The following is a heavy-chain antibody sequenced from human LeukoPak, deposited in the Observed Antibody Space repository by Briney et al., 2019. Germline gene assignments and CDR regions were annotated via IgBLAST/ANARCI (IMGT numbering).Heavy chain of an antibody. V-gene: IGHV3-13*01. D-gene: IGHD3-22*01. Sequence: GGSLRLSCAACGFTFSSYDMHWVRQATGKGLDWLSAIGTAGDTYYPGSVKGRFTISRGNAKNSLYLQMNSLRAEDTAVYYRARALGRYYYDRRWYFDLWGRGTLVTVSS. CDR1: GFTFSSYD. CDR3: ARALGRYYYDRRWYFDL. J-gene: IGHJ2*01. CDR2: IGTAGDT.